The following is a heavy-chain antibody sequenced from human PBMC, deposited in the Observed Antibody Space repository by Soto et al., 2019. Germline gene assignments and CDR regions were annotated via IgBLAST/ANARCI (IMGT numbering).Heavy chain of an antibody. V-gene: IGHV1-69*01. J-gene: IGHJ4*02. CDR3: ARGVGAYYFDY. CDR1: GGTFSTYA. Sequence: QVQLVQSGAEVKKPGSSVKVSCKASGGTFSTYAITWVRQAPVQGLEWLGGIIPIFGTTDYARKFQGRVTITAAESTSTVFIELSSLTSEDTAVYYCARGVGAYYFDYWGQGTLVTVSS. D-gene: IGHD1-26*01. CDR2: IIPIFGTT.